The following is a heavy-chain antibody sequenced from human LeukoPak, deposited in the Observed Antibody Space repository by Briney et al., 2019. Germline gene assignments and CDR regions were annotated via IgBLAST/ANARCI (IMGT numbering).Heavy chain of an antibody. D-gene: IGHD1-26*01. V-gene: IGHV3-53*01. CDR2: IYSGGST. Sequence: GGSLRLSCAASGFTVSSNYMSWVRQAPGKGLEWVSVIYSGGSTYYADSVKGRFTISRDNSKNTLYLQMNSLRAEDTAVYYCARVQWELLGWFDPWGQGTLVTVSS. J-gene: IGHJ5*02. CDR1: GFTVSSNY. CDR3: ARVQWELLGWFDP.